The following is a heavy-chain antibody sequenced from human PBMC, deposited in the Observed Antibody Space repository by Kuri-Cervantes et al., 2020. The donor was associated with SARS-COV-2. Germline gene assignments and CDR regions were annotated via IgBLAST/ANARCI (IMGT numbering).Heavy chain of an antibody. V-gene: IGHV4-59*08. Sequence: SETLSLTCTVSGRSISSHYWSWIRQPPGKGLEWIGYIYYSGSTNYNPSLKSRVTISVDTSKNQFSLKLSSVTAADTAVYYCARSSISYCSSTNCYKYYYMDVWGKGTTVTVSS. CDR2: IYYSGST. J-gene: IGHJ6*03. CDR1: GRSISSHY. D-gene: IGHD2-2*02. CDR3: ARSSISYCSSTNCYKYYYMDV.